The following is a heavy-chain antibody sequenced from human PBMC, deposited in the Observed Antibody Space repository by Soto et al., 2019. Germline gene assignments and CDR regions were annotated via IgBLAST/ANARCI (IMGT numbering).Heavy chain of an antibody. V-gene: IGHV3-23*01. D-gene: IGHD2-15*01. CDR3: AKDEGVLCSGGSCRSSY. CDR1: GFTFSSYA. Sequence: EVQLLESGGGLVQPGGSLRLSCAASGFTFSSYAMSWVRQAPGKGLEWVSAISGSGGSTYYADSVKGRFTISRDNSKNTLSLQMNSVGAEVTGVYYCAKDEGVLCSGGSCRSSYRGQGTLFTVSS. CDR2: ISGSGGST. J-gene: IGHJ4*02.